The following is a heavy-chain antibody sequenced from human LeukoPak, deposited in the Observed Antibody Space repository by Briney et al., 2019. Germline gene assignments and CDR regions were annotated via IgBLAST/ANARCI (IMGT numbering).Heavy chain of an antibody. D-gene: IGHD3-22*01. Sequence: QPGGSLRLSCAVSGFTFSSSWMSWVRQAPGKGLEWVANINEDGSEKYYVDSVKGRFTISRDNAKNSLYLQLNSLRVEDTAVYYCARHSSGYYWGQGTLVTVSS. J-gene: IGHJ4*02. CDR1: GFTFSSSW. CDR3: ARHSSGYY. V-gene: IGHV3-7*01. CDR2: INEDGSEK.